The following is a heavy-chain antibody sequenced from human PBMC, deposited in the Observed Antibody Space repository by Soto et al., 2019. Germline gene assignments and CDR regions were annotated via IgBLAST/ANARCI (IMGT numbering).Heavy chain of an antibody. CDR2: IYPGDSDT. CDR1: GYSFTSYW. CDR3: AGSHLRREIVGATFDD. J-gene: IGHJ4*02. D-gene: IGHD1-26*01. Sequence: EVQLVQSGAEVKKPGESLKISCQGSGYSFTSYWIGWVRQMPGKGLEWMGIIYPGDSDTRYSPSFQGQVTISADKSISTAYLQWSSLKASDTAMYYCAGSHLRREIVGATFDDWGQGTLVTVSS. V-gene: IGHV5-51*03.